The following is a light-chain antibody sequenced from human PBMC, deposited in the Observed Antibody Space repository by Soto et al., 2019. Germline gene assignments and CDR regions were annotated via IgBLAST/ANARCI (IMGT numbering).Light chain of an antibody. Sequence: QSVLTQPPSASGTPGQRVTISCSGSSSSIGSAYVYWYQQLPGTAPKLLIHNNNQRPSGVPDRVSGSKSGTSASLAISGLQFGDGGGFSWATGENPLKGWVFGGGPKPTLL. V-gene: IGLV1-44*01. CDR3: ATGENPLKGWV. CDR1: SSSIGSAY. J-gene: IGLJ3*02. CDR2: NNN.